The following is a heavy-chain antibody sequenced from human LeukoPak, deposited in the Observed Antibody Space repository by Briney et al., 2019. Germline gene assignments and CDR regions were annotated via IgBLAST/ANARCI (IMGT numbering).Heavy chain of an antibody. J-gene: IGHJ4*02. D-gene: IGHD3-22*01. CDR1: GFTFSSYA. CDR3: AKKGRYYDSSGYYSLDY. Sequence: GGSETLSCAASGFTFSSYAMSWVRQAPGKGLEWVSAISGSGGSTYYADSVKGRFTISRDNSKNTLNLQMNSPRAEDTAVYYCAKKGRYYDSSGYYSLDYWGQVSPVTVSS. V-gene: IGHV3-23*01. CDR2: ISGSGGST.